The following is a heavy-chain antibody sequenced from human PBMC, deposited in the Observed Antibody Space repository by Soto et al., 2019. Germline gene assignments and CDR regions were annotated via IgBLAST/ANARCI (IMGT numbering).Heavy chain of an antibody. Sequence: QVQLVESGGGVLQPGRSLRLSCAASGFTFGTYDMHWVRQAPGKGLEWVAVISYDGSNKYFADSVKGRFTISRDNPKKTLYLQMNSLRAEDTAVYYCARGDDYGDYLFDYWGQGTLVTVSS. V-gene: IGHV3-30-3*01. CDR2: ISYDGSNK. D-gene: IGHD4-17*01. CDR3: ARGDDYGDYLFDY. CDR1: GFTFGTYD. J-gene: IGHJ4*02.